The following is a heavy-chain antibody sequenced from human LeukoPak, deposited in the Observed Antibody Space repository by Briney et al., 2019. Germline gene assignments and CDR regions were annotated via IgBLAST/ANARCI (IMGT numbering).Heavy chain of an antibody. J-gene: IGHJ4*02. Sequence: TGGSLRLSCAASGFTFRSHAMSWVRQAPGKGLDYVSTITGSGGSTYYANSVKGRFTVSRDNSKNTVYLQMNSLRAEDTAVYYCARVFSRHFGVVIGAPDYWGQGTLVTVSS. V-gene: IGHV3-23*01. CDR1: GFTFRSHA. CDR2: ITGSGGST. D-gene: IGHD3-3*01. CDR3: ARVFSRHFGVVIGAPDY.